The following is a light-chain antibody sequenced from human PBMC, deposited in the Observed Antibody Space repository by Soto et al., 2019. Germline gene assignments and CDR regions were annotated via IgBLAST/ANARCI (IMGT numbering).Light chain of an antibody. CDR2: GAS. CDR3: QQYGSSGT. J-gene: IGKJ1*01. CDR1: QSVSNNY. Sequence: EIVLTYSSGTLSFSPVERATLSCRASQSVSNNYLAWYQQKPGQAPRLLIYGASNRATGIPDRFSGSGSGTDFTLTISRLETEDFAVYYCQQYGSSGTFGQGTKVDIK. V-gene: IGKV3-20*01.